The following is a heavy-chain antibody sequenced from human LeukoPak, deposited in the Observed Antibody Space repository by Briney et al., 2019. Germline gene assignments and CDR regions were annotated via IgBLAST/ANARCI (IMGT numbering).Heavy chain of an antibody. CDR1: GGSISSYY. Sequence: SETLSLTCTLSGGSISSYYWSWIRQPPGKGLEWIGYIYYSGSTNYNPSLKSRVTISVDTSKNQFSLKLSSVTAADTAVYYCAGNIVVAPYYFDYWGQGTLVTVSS. CDR2: IYYSGST. D-gene: IGHD2-15*01. CDR3: AGNIVVAPYYFDY. V-gene: IGHV4-59*01. J-gene: IGHJ4*02.